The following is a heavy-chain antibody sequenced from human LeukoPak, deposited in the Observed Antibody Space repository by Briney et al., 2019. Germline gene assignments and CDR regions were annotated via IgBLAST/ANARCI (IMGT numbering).Heavy chain of an antibody. J-gene: IGHJ4*02. CDR1: GGTFSSYA. V-gene: IGHV1-69*04. Sequence: GASVKVSCKASGGTFSSYAISWVRQAPGQGVEWMGRIIPILGIANYAQKFQGRVTITADKSTSTAYMELSSLRSEDTAVYYCARVGVVGATRGYYFDYWGQGTLVTVSS. CDR2: IIPILGIA. CDR3: ARVGVVGATRGYYFDY. D-gene: IGHD1-26*01.